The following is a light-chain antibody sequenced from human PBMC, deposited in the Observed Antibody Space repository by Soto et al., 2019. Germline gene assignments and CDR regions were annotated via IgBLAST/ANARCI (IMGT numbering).Light chain of an antibody. Sequence: IVFTHSPGTLSLSPGERATLSCRASQSVISTYLAWYQQKPGQAPRLLIYGASSRATGIPDRFSGSGSGTDFTLTISRLEPEDFAVYYCQQYRDSLGTFGQGTRWIS. V-gene: IGKV3-20*01. CDR3: QQYRDSLGT. CDR2: GAS. J-gene: IGKJ1*01. CDR1: QSVISTY.